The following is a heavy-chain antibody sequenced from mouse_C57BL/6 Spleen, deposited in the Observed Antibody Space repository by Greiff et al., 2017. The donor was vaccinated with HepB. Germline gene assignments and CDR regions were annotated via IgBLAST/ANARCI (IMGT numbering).Heavy chain of an antibody. CDR2: IDPSDSYT. J-gene: IGHJ3*01. CDR3: ARSAVITTVGAGAWFAY. D-gene: IGHD1-1*01. Sequence: QVQLQQPGAELVKPGASVKLSCKASGYTFTSYWMQWVKQRPGQGLEWIGEIDPSDSYTNYNQKFKGKATLTVDTSSSTAYMQLSSLTSEDSAVYYCARSAVITTVGAGAWFAYWGQGTLVTVSA. V-gene: IGHV1-50*01. CDR1: GYTFTSYW.